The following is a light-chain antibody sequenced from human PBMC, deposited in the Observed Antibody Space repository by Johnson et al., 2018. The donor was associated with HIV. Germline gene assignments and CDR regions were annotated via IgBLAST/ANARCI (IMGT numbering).Light chain of an antibody. J-gene: IGLJ1*01. CDR1: SSNVGSSF. V-gene: IGLV1-51*01. CDR3: GTGDSSLTSYV. CDR2: DNN. Sequence: QPVLTQPPSVSAAPGQTVTISCSGSSSNVGSSFVSWYRQVPGTAPKLLIYDNNKRPSGIPGRFSGSKSCPSAPLGITGLQTGDEADYYCGTGDSSLTSYVFGAGTKVTVL.